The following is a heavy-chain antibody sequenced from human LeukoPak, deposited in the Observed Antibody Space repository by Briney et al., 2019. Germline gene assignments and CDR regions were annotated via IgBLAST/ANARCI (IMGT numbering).Heavy chain of an antibody. J-gene: IGHJ3*02. V-gene: IGHV3-7*01. CDR3: ARSIVGATPGAFDI. CDR2: IKQDGSEK. CDR1: GFTFSSYS. Sequence: GGSLRLSCAASGFTFSSYSMNWVRQAPGKGLEWVANIKQDGSEKYYVDSVKGRFTISRDNAKNSLYLQMNSLRAEDTAVYYCARSIVGATPGAFDIWGQGTMVTVSS. D-gene: IGHD1-26*01.